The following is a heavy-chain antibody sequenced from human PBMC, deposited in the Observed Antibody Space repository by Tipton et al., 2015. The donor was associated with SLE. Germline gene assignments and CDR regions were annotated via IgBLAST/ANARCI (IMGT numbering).Heavy chain of an antibody. J-gene: IGHJ3*01. CDR2: IFYSGST. CDR1: GGSITSSSYY. CDR3: ASEPPYLTGDNAFDF. Sequence: TLSLTCTVSGGSITSSSYYWGWIRQPPGKGMEWVGSIFYSGSTYYNPSLKSRVTISVDTSKNQFSLNLRAVTAVDTALYYCASEPPYLTGDNAFDFWAKGTMVTVSS. V-gene: IGHV4-39*01. D-gene: IGHD7-27*01.